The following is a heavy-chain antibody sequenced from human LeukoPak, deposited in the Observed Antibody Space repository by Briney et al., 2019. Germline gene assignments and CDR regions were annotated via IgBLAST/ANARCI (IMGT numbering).Heavy chain of an antibody. CDR2: ISWNSDSI. V-gene: IGHV3-9*01. J-gene: IGHJ4*02. CDR3: AKDINGILSGYGAHTAFDY. CDR1: GFNFDDYA. Sequence: PGRSLRLSCAASGFNFDDYAMHWVRQTPGKGLEWVSGISWNSDSIDYSDSVRGRFSISRDNAKSSLYLQMNSLRVEDTALYYCAKDINGILSGYGAHTAFDYWGQGTLVTVSS. D-gene: IGHD3-9*01.